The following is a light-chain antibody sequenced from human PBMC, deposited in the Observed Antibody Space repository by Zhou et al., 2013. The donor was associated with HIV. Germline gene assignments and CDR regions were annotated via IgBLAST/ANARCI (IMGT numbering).Light chain of an antibody. CDR2: GAS. V-gene: IGKV3-15*01. CDR1: QSITRN. J-gene: IGKJ4*01. Sequence: EIVMTQSPATLSVSPGDRATLFCRASQSITRNVAWYQHKPGQAPRLLIYGASSRATGIPARFSGSGSGTEFTLTISSLQSEDFAVYYCQQYNNWPPLTFGGGTKVEIK. CDR3: QQYNNWPPLT.